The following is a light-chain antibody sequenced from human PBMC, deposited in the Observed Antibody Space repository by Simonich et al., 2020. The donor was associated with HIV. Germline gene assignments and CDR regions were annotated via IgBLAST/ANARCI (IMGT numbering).Light chain of an antibody. J-gene: IGKJ4*01. Sequence: EIVMTQSQVTLSVSPGEIATHTGRASQSVSSNLVWYQQKPGQAPRLLVYGASTRATGIPARFSGSGSVTEFALTISTMQSEDFAVYYCQQYNDLPLLAFGGGTKVEIK. V-gene: IGKV3-15*01. CDR2: GAS. CDR3: QQYNDLPLLA. CDR1: QSVSSN.